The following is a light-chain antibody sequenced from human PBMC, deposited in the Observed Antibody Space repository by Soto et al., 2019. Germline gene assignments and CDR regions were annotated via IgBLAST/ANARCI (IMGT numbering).Light chain of an antibody. CDR3: QQSYSTPRT. Sequence: DIQMTQSPSTLSASVGDRVTITCRASQSIGTWLAWYQHRPGKAPSLLIYDASTLRSGVPSRFSGSGSGTDFTLTISSLQPEDFATYYCQQSYSTPRTFGQGTKVDIK. V-gene: IGKV1-39*01. J-gene: IGKJ1*01. CDR1: QSIGTW. CDR2: DAS.